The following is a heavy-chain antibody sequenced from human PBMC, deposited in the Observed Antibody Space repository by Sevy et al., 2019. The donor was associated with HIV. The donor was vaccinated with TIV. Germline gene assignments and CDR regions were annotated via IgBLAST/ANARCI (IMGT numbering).Heavy chain of an antibody. CDR2: IYTSGST. CDR1: GGSISSYY. Sequence: SETLSLTCTVSGGSISSYYWSWIRQPAGKGLEWIGRIYTSGSTNYNPSLKSRFTMSVAKSKNQFSLKLSSVTAADTAVYYCARDRSLELPYYGMDVWGQGTTVTVSS. V-gene: IGHV4-4*07. CDR3: ARDRSLELPYYGMDV. D-gene: IGHD1-7*01. J-gene: IGHJ6*02.